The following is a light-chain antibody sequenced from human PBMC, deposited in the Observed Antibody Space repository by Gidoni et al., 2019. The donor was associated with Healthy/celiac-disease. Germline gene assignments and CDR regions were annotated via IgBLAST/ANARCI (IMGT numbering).Light chain of an antibody. CDR3: QQWDT. Sequence: EIVMTQSPATLSVSPGERATLYCRASQSVSSNLAWYQQKPGQAPRRLIYGASTRATGIPARVSGSGSGTEFTLTISRLQSEDFAVYYCQQWDTFGPGTKVDIK. CDR1: QSVSSN. CDR2: GAS. J-gene: IGKJ3*01. V-gene: IGKV3-15*01.